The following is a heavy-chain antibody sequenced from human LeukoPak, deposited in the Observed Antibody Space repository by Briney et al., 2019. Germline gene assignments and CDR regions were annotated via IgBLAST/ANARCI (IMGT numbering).Heavy chain of an antibody. J-gene: IGHJ4*02. CDR1: GGSISSSDYY. CDR3: ARDRLRWPKIDY. V-gene: IGHV4-39*07. CDR2: IYYSVTT. Sequence: SETLSLTCTVSGGSISSSDYYWDWIRQPPGKGLEWIGSIYYSVTTYYNPSLKSRVTISVDTSKNQFSLKLNSVTAADTAVYYCARDRLRWPKIDYWGQGTLVTVSS. D-gene: IGHD4-23*01.